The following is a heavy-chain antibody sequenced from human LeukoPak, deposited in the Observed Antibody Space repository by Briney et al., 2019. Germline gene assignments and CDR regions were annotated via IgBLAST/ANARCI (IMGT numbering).Heavy chain of an antibody. J-gene: IGHJ4*02. CDR1: GYTFTSYG. Sequence: ASVKVSCKASGYTFTSYGISWVRQAPGQGLEWMGIINPSGGSTSYAQKFQGRVTMTRDTSTSTVYMELSSLRSEDTAVYYCARVPPRWMGSGSYYDDFDYWGQGTLVTVSS. CDR2: INPSGGST. CDR3: ARVPPRWMGSGSYYDDFDY. V-gene: IGHV1-46*01. D-gene: IGHD3-10*01.